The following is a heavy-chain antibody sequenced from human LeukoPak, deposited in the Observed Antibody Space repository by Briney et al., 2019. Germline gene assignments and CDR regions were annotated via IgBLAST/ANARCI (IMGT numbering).Heavy chain of an antibody. V-gene: IGHV3-74*01. CDR2: INSDGSST. CDR1: GFTFSSYW. J-gene: IGHJ4*02. D-gene: IGHD3-3*01. Sequence: GGSLRLSCAASGFTFSSYWMHWVRQAPGKGLVWVSRINSDGSSTSYADSVKGRFTISRDNAKNTLYLLMNSLRAEDTAVYYCAREYDFWEILDYWGQGTLVTVSS. CDR3: AREYDFWEILDY.